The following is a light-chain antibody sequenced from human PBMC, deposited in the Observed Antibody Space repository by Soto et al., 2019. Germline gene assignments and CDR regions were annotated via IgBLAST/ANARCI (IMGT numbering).Light chain of an antibody. Sequence: QAVLTQPPSVSGAPGQRVTISCTGNSSNLGAGYDVHWYQQLPGTAPKLLIYGNRNRPSGVPERFSGSKSGTSASLAITGLQAEDEADYYCLLSYSGARRVFGGGTKLTVL. J-gene: IGLJ2*01. V-gene: IGLV1-40*01. CDR1: SSNLGAGYD. CDR3: LLSYSGARRV. CDR2: GNR.